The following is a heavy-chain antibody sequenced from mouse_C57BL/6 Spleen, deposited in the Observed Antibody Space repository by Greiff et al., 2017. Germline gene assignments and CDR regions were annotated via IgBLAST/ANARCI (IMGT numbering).Heavy chain of an antibody. J-gene: IGHJ4*01. CDR3: ARSLPSTPYAMDY. CDR2: IDPANGNT. V-gene: IGHV14-3*01. Sequence: EVQRVESVAELVRPGASVKLSCTASGFNIKNTYMHWVKQRPEQGLEWIGRIDPANGNTKYAPKFQGKATITADTSSNTAYLQLSSLTSEDTAIYYCARSLPSTPYAMDYWGQGTSVTVSS. CDR1: GFNIKNTY. D-gene: IGHD2-10*02.